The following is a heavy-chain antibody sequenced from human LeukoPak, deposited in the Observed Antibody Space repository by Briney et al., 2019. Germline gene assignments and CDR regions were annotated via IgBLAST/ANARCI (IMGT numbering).Heavy chain of an antibody. Sequence: PGGSLRLSCAASGFTFSSYGMHWVRQAPGKGLEWAAVIWYDGSNKYYADSVKGRFTISRDNSKNTLYLQMNSLRAEDTAVYYCAKVPPYGGNIKGGDYWGQGTLVTVSS. CDR1: GFTFSSYG. CDR2: IWYDGSNK. J-gene: IGHJ4*02. D-gene: IGHD4-23*01. V-gene: IGHV3-33*06. CDR3: AKVPPYGGNIKGGDY.